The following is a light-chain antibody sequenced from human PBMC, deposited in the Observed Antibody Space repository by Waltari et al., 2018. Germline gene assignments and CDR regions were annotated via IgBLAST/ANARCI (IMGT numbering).Light chain of an antibody. CDR2: YDS. J-gene: IGLJ1*01. V-gene: IGLV3-21*01. Sequence: SYVLTQPPSVSVAPGDPASITCAGNNIGTNSVHWYRQKPGQAPVLVIAYDSDRPSGIPERFSGSNSGDTATLTISRVEAGDEADYYCQVWDANNEPGLFGTGTEVTV. CDR3: QVWDANNEPGL. CDR1: NIGTNS.